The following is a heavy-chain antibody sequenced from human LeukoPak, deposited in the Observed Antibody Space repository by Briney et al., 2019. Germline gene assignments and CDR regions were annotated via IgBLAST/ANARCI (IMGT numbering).Heavy chain of an antibody. V-gene: IGHV7-4-1*02. J-gene: IGHJ4*02. CDR1: GYTFTSYA. CDR3: AIGYCSGGSCYGQYYFDY. D-gene: IGHD2-15*01. Sequence: ASVKVSCKASGYTFTSYAMNWVRQAPGQGLEWMGWINTNTGNPTYAQGFTGRFVFSLDTSVSTAYLQISSLKAVDTAVYYCAIGYCSGGSCYGQYYFDYWGQGTLVTVSS. CDR2: INTNTGNP.